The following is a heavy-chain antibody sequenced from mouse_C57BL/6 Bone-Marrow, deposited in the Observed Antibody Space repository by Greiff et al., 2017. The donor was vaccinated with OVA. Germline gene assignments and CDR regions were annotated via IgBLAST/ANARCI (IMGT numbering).Heavy chain of an antibody. CDR1: GYTFTDYY. D-gene: IGHD3-3*01. J-gene: IGHJ4*01. Sequence: EVQLQQSGPELVKPGASVKISCKASGYTFTDYYMNWVKQSHGKSLEWIGDINPNNGGTSYNQKFKGKATLTVDKSSSTAYMELRSLTSEDSSVYYCARSPLGCPSYYAMDYWGQGTSVTVSS. CDR3: ARSPLGCPSYYAMDY. V-gene: IGHV1-26*01. CDR2: INPNNGGT.